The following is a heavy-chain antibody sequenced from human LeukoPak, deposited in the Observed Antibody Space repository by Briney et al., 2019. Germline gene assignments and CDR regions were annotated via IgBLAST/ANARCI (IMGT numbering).Heavy chain of an antibody. CDR2: IYPGDSDT. V-gene: IGHV5-51*01. CDR1: GYSFTSYW. D-gene: IGHD6-19*01. CDR3: ARHGEAVAARTDDAFDM. J-gene: IGHJ3*02. Sequence: GESLKISCKGSGYSFTSYWIGWVRQMPGKGLEWMGIIYPGDSDTRYSPSFQGQVTISADKSISTAYLHWSSLKASDTATYYCARHGEAVAARTDDAFDMWGQGTMVTVSS.